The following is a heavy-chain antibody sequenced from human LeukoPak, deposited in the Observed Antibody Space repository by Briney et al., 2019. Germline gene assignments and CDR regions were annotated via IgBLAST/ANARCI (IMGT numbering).Heavy chain of an antibody. Sequence: PGGSLRLSCAASGFTFSSYAMSWVRQAPGKGLEWVSTIGGNGGSTYYADSVKGRFTISRDNSKNTLCLQMNSLRVEDTAVYYCARGRGSGWYGGYFDYWDQGTLVTVSS. V-gene: IGHV3-23*01. CDR1: GFTFSSYA. J-gene: IGHJ4*02. CDR2: IGGNGGST. CDR3: ARGRGSGWYGGYFDY. D-gene: IGHD6-19*01.